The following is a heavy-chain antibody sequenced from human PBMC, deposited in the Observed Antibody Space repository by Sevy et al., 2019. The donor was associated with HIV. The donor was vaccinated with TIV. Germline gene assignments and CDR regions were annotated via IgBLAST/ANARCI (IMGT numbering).Heavy chain of an antibody. CDR1: GFNFRDYS. CDR3: VRYGGDEYGAGSYYGPFDY. J-gene: IGHJ4*02. CDR2: INNDGTYI. Sequence: GGSLRLSCVVSGFNFRDYSVNWVRQAPGKGLEWVSSINNDGTYIFYGDSVKGRFTVSRDNAKNSLYLHMNSLRADDTAVYYCVRYGGDEYGAGSYYGPFDYWGRGTLVTVSS. V-gene: IGHV3-21*06. D-gene: IGHD3-10*01.